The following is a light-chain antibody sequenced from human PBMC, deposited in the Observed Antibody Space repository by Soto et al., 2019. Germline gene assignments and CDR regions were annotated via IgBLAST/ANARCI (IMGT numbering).Light chain of an antibody. J-gene: IGKJ2*01. Sequence: DTQVTQSPSSLSAYVGDRVTITCRASQSISSYLNWYQQKPGKAPKLVIYAASNLPGGIPSRFSGSGSGTDFTLTISSLQPEDFATYYCQQSYSTPYTFGQGTKLEIK. CDR2: AAS. V-gene: IGKV1-39*01. CDR3: QQSYSTPYT. CDR1: QSISSY.